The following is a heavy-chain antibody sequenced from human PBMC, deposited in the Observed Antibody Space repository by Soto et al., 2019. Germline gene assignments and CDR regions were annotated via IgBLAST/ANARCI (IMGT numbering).Heavy chain of an antibody. CDR3: AREDAARIERWFDA. V-gene: IGHV4-31*11. D-gene: IGHD6-6*01. CDR2: IYSSGST. J-gene: IGHJ5*02. CDR1: GGSIISASYS. Sequence: QVQLQESGPRLVKPSQTLSLSCAVSGGSIISASYSWNWIRQSPGRGLEWSGHIYSSGSTYYNPSLQSRVSIAVDTSNNQFSLKLTSVTAADTAVYFCAREDAARIERWFDAWGQGILVTVSS.